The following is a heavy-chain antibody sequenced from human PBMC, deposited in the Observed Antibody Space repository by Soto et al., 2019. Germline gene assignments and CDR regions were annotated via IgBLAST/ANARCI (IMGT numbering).Heavy chain of an antibody. CDR3: AARSGSYYSPFDY. V-gene: IGHV4-30-4*01. Sequence: SETLSLTCTVSGGSISSGDYYWSWIRQPPGKGLEWIGYIYYSGSTYYNPSLKSRVTISVDTSKNQFSLKLSSVTAADTAVYYCAARSGSYYSPFDYWGQGTLVIVSS. J-gene: IGHJ4*02. CDR2: IYYSGST. CDR1: GGSISSGDYY. D-gene: IGHD3-10*01.